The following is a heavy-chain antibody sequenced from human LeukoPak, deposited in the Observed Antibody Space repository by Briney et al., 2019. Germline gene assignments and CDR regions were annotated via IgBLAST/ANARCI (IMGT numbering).Heavy chain of an antibody. CDR2: IYHSGST. CDR1: GYSISSGYY. Sequence: PSETLSLTXAVSGYSISSGYYWGWIRQPPGKGLEGIGSIYHSGSTYYNPSLKSRVTISVDTSKNQFSLKLSSVTAADTAVYYCARPLFLEWLSFDYWGQGTLVTVSS. D-gene: IGHD3-3*01. CDR3: ARPLFLEWLSFDY. V-gene: IGHV4-38-2*01. J-gene: IGHJ4*02.